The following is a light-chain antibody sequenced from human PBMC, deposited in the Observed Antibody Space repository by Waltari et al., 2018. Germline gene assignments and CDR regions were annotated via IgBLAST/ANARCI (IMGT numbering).Light chain of an antibody. J-gene: IGLJ3*02. CDR3: SSYRSSSTWV. CDR2: EVS. CDR1: SCSVGSYNR. Sequence: QSALTQPPPVSGSPGQSVTIPCTATSCSVGSYNRVSWYQQPPGAAPKLMSYEVSNRPSGVPDRFSGSKSGNTASLSISGLQAEDEADYYCSSYRSSSTWVFGGGTQLTVL. V-gene: IGLV2-18*02.